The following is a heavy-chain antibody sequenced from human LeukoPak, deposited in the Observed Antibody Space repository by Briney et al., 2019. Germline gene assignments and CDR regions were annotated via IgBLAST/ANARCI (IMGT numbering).Heavy chain of an antibody. CDR2: ISSSGSTI. CDR1: GFTFSDYY. D-gene: IGHD4-17*01. CDR3: ARDPRDYGDYYFDY. V-gene: IGHV3-11*01. J-gene: IGHJ4*02. Sequence: GGSLRLSCAASGFTFSDYYMSWIRQAPGKGLEWVSYISSSGSTIYYADSVKGRSTISRDNAKNSLYLQMNSLRAEDTAVYYCARDPRDYGDYYFDYWGQGTLVTVSS.